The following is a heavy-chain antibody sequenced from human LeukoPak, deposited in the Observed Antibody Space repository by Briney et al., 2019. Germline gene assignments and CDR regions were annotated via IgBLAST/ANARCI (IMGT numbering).Heavy chain of an antibody. J-gene: IGHJ5*02. CDR3: AKEPASSDWFDP. Sequence: GGSLRLSCAASGFTFSSYAMSWVRQAPGKGLEWVSAISGTGGRTYYADSVKGRFTISRDNSKNTLYLQMNSLRAEDTAVYYCAKEPASSDWFDPWGQGTLVAVSS. CDR2: ISGTGGRT. CDR1: GFTFSSYA. V-gene: IGHV3-23*01. D-gene: IGHD6-19*01.